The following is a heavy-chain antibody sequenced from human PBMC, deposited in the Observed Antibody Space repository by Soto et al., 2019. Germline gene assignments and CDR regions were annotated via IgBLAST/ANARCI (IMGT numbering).Heavy chain of an antibody. CDR1: GFTFSSYE. CDR3: ARETHFIDY. Sequence: VQLVESGGDLVQPGGSLRLSCAASGFTFSSYEMNWVRQAPGKGLEWVSYISSTGTSMDYADSVKGRFTISRDNAKKSLCLQLNSLRDEDTAVYYCARETHFIDYWGQGTLVSVSA. V-gene: IGHV3-48*03. J-gene: IGHJ4*02. CDR2: ISSTGTSM.